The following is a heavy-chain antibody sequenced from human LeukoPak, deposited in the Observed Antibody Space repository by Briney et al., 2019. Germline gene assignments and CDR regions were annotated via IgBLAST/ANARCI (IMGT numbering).Heavy chain of an antibody. V-gene: IGHV3-66*01. CDR3: ARDPTGSFFEY. Sequence: GGSLRLSCAASGFTVSSNYMSWVRQAPGKGLEWVSVIYSGGRTEYADSVKGRFTISRDNSKNTLYLQMNSLRAEDTAVYYCARDPTGSFFEYWGQGALVTVSS. J-gene: IGHJ4*02. CDR2: IYSGGRT. D-gene: IGHD1-14*01. CDR1: GFTVSSNY.